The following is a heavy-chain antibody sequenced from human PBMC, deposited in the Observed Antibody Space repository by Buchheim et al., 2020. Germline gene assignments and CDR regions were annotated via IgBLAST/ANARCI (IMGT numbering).Heavy chain of an antibody. V-gene: IGHV3-23*04. CDR2: ISGSGGST. D-gene: IGHD3-16*01. Sequence: VQLVESGGGVVQPGRSLRLSCAASGFTFSSYGMHWVRQAPGKGLEWVSAISGSGGSTYYADSVKGRFTISRDNSKNTLYLQMNSLRAEDTAVYYCAKPLCGFFCDYVWGSYDYWGQGTL. CDR3: AKPLCGFFCDYVWGSYDY. CDR1: GFTFSSYG. J-gene: IGHJ4*02.